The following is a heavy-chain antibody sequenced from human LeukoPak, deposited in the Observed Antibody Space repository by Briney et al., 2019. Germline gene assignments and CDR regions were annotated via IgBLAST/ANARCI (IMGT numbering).Heavy chain of an antibody. CDR2: IYYSGST. J-gene: IGHJ4*02. Sequence: SETLSLTCTVSGGSISSHYWSWIRQPPGKGLEWIGYIYYSGSTNHNPSLKSRVTISVDTSKNQFSLKLSSVTAADTAVYYCARVLTDYDFWSGYYPLYYFDYWGQGTLVTVSS. CDR3: ARVLTDYDFWSGYYPLYYFDY. D-gene: IGHD3-3*01. V-gene: IGHV4-59*11. CDR1: GGSISSHY.